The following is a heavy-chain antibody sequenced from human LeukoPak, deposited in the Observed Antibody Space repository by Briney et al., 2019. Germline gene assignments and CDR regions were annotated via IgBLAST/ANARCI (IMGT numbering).Heavy chain of an antibody. Sequence: SETLSLTCTVSGASVISSNYCWGWVRQPPGKGLEWIGEIHHGGSTNYNPSLKSRVTISVDKSKNQFSLKLDSVTAADTAVYHCARNDYYSADYWGQGTLVTVSS. D-gene: IGHD3-22*01. J-gene: IGHJ4*02. CDR2: IHHGGST. CDR1: GASVISSNYC. CDR3: ARNDYYSADY. V-gene: IGHV4-39*07.